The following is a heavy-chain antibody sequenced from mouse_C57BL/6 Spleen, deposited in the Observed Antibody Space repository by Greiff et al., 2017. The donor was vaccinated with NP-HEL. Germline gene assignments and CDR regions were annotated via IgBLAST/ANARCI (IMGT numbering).Heavy chain of an antibody. CDR2: INPYNGGT. CDR1: GYTFTDYY. CDR3: ASPTRGYWYFDV. Sequence: VQLQQSGPVLVKPGASVKMSCKASGYTFTDYYMNWVKQSHGKSLEWIGVINPYNGGTSYNQKFKGKATLTVDKSSSTAYMELNSLTSEDSAVYYCASPTRGYWYFDVWGKGTTVTVSS. J-gene: IGHJ1*03. V-gene: IGHV1-19*01. D-gene: IGHD2-10*01.